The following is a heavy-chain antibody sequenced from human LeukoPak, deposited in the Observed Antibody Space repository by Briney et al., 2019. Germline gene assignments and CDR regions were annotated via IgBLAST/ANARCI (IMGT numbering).Heavy chain of an antibody. V-gene: IGHV3-33*01. CDR3: ARDYYDTQYFDY. CDR2: IWYDGSNK. J-gene: IGHJ4*02. D-gene: IGHD3-22*01. Sequence: GGSLRLSCAASGFTFSSYGMHWVRQAPGKGLEWVAVIWYDGSNKYYADSVKGRFTISRDNSKNTLCLQMNSLRAEDTAVYYCARDYYDTQYFDYWGQGTLVTVSS. CDR1: GFTFSSYG.